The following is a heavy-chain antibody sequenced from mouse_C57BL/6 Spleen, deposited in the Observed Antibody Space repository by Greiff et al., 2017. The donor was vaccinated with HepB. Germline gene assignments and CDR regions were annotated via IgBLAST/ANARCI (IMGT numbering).Heavy chain of an antibody. CDR2: IHPDSGST. D-gene: IGHD3-1*01. Sequence: QVQLQQPGAELVKPGASVKLSCKASGYTFTSYWMHWVKQRPGQGLEWIGMIHPDSGSTNYNEKFKSKATLTIDNSSSTLYMQLSNLTSEDSAVYYCARRVRGAMDYWGQGTPVTVSS. V-gene: IGHV1-64*01. CDR1: GYTFTSYW. CDR3: ARRVRGAMDY. J-gene: IGHJ4*01.